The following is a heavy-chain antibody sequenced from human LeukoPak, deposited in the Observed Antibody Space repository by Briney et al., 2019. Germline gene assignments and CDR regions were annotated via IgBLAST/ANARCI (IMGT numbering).Heavy chain of an antibody. CDR2: ISSSTSTI. Sequence: PGGSLRLSCAASGFTFSGYSLNWVRQAPGKGLEWLSYISSSTSTIHYADSVKGRFTISRDNSKNTLYLQMNSLRAEDTAVYYCAKDHLYCSGGSCHPLFDYWGQGTLVTVSS. J-gene: IGHJ4*02. V-gene: IGHV3-48*01. CDR3: AKDHLYCSGGSCHPLFDY. D-gene: IGHD2-15*01. CDR1: GFTFSGYS.